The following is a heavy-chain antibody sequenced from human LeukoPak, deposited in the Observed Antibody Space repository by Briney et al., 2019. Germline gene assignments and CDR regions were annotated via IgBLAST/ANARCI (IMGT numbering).Heavy chain of an antibody. CDR1: GGSISSGGYY. V-gene: IGHV4-30-2*01. CDR2: IYHSGST. Sequence: SETLSLTCAVSGGSISSGGYYWSWIRQPPGKGLEWIGYIYHSGSTYYNPSLKSRVTISVDRSKNQFSLKLSSVTAADTAVYYCASSSMVRGVIGRGSLDPWGQGTLVTVSA. J-gene: IGHJ5*02. D-gene: IGHD3-10*01. CDR3: ASSSMVRGVIGRGSLDP.